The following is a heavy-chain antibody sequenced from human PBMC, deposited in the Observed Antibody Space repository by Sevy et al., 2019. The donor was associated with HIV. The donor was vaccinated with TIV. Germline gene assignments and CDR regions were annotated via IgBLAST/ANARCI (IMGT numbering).Heavy chain of an antibody. J-gene: IGHJ6*02. CDR1: GFSFSHAW. Sequence: GGSLKLSCAASGFSFSHAWMTWVRQAPGKGLEWVGRIKSKPDGGTTDYGAPVKGRFTISRDDSKNTLYLQMNSLKTEDTGIYYCSIDPIILLVVTDGKDVWGQGTTVTVSS. V-gene: IGHV3-15*01. D-gene: IGHD2-8*02. CDR2: IKSKPDGGTT. CDR3: SIDPIILLVVTDGKDV.